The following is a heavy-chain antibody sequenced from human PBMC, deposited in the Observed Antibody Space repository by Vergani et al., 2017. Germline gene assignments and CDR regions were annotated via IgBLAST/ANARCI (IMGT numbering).Heavy chain of an antibody. CDR3: ARGDRDGYNLGVWYFDY. CDR2: INAGNGNT. CDR1: GYTFTSYA. Sequence: QVQLVQSGAEVKKPGASVKVSCKASGYTFTSYAMHWVRQAPGQRLEWMGWINAGNGNTKYSQKFQGRVTITRDTSASTAYMELSSLRSEDTAVYYCARGDRDGYNLGVWYFDYWGQGTLVTVSS. J-gene: IGHJ4*02. V-gene: IGHV1-3*01. D-gene: IGHD5-24*01.